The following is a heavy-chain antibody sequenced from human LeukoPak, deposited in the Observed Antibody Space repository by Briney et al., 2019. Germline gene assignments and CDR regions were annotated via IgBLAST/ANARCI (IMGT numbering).Heavy chain of an antibody. Sequence: GGSLRLSCAASGFTVSSNYMSWVRQAPGKGLEWVSVIYSGGSTYYADSVKGRFTISRDNSKNTLSLQMNSLRAEDTAVYFCAKGWEFRVVIPAAVSWGQGTLVTVSS. CDR3: AKGWEFRVVIPAAVS. V-gene: IGHV3-66*01. D-gene: IGHD3-3*01. J-gene: IGHJ5*02. CDR2: IYSGGST. CDR1: GFTVSSNY.